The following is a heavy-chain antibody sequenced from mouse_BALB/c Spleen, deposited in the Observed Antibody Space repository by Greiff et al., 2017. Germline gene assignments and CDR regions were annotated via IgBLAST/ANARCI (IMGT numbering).Heavy chain of an antibody. CDR3: ARDLRAYYFDY. Sequence: EVKLVESGGGLVKPGGSLKLSCAASGFTFSSYAMSWVRQTPEKRLEWVASISSGGSTYYPDSVKGRFTISRDNARNILYLQMSSLRSEDTAMYYCARDLRAYYFDYWGQGTTLTVSS. J-gene: IGHJ2*01. D-gene: IGHD1-1*01. CDR1: GFTFSSYA. CDR2: ISSGGST. V-gene: IGHV5-6-5*01.